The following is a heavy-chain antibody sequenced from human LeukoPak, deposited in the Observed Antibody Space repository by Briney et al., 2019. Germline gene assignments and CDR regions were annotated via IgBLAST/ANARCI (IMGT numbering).Heavy chain of an antibody. CDR3: ARDWCSGGSCYAGY. Sequence: ASVKVSCKASGYTFTSYGISWARQAPGQGLEWMGWISAYNGNTNYAQKLQGRVTMTTDTSTSTAYMELRSLRSDDTAVYYCARDWCSGGSCYAGYWGQGTLVTVSS. J-gene: IGHJ4*02. D-gene: IGHD2-15*01. CDR1: GYTFTSYG. V-gene: IGHV1-18*01. CDR2: ISAYNGNT.